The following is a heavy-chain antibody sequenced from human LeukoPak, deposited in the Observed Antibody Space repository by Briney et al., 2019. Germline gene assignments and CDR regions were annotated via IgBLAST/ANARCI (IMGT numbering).Heavy chain of an antibody. CDR1: GGSFSRYY. V-gene: IGHV4-34*01. D-gene: IGHD5-24*01. J-gene: IGHJ4*03. Sequence: SETLSLTCAVYGGSFSRYYWSWIRQSPGKGLEWIAEIDHRGDTTYNPSVKSRVTISVDTSKNQFSLKVRSLSAADTAVYYCARGATISETGYFDFWGQGTLVTVSS. CDR2: IDHRGDT. CDR3: ARGATISETGYFDF.